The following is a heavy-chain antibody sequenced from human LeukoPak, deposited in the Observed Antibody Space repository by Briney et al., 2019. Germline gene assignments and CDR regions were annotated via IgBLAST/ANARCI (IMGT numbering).Heavy chain of an antibody. D-gene: IGHD6-13*01. CDR2: IRNKAYGGTT. CDR1: GFTFGDYA. CDR3: TREIGYSSSWPYYSYYYMDV. Sequence: TGGSLRLSCIASGFTFGDYAMSWVRQAPGKGLEWVGFIRNKAYGGTTEYAASVKGRFTISRDDSKNIAFLQMNSLKTEDTAMYYCTREIGYSSSWPYYSYYYMDVWGKGTTVTVSS. V-gene: IGHV3-49*04. J-gene: IGHJ6*03.